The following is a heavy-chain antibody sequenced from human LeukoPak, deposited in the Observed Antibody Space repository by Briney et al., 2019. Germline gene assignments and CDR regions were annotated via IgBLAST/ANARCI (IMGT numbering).Heavy chain of an antibody. J-gene: IGHJ3*02. CDR2: IYHSGST. D-gene: IGHD3-16*01. V-gene: IGHV4-38-2*01. Sequence: SETLSLTCAVSGYSISSGYYWGRIRQPPGKGLEWIGSIYHSGSTYYNPSLKSRVTISVDTSKNQFSLKLSSVTAADTAVYYCARHLGVVAAFDIWGQGTMVTVSS. CDR1: GYSISSGYY. CDR3: ARHLGVVAAFDI.